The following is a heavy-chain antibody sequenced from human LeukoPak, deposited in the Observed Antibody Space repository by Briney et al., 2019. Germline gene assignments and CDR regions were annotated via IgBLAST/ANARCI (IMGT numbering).Heavy chain of an antibody. J-gene: IGHJ6*03. V-gene: IGHV4-39*01. Sequence: SETLSLTCTVSGGSLSSSIYYWGWIRQPPGEGLEWSGSIYYSVSTYYNPSITSRVTISVDTSKNQYSLKLSSVTAADTAVYYCARFMPDYGDYEFSLAVYYMDVWGKGTTVTISS. CDR2: IYYSVST. CDR1: GGSLSSSIYY. D-gene: IGHD4-17*01. CDR3: ARFMPDYGDYEFSLAVYYMDV.